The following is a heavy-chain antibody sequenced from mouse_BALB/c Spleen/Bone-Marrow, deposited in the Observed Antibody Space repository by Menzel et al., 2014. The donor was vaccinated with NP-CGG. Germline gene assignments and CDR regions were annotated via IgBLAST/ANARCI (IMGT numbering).Heavy chain of an antibody. J-gene: IGHJ4*01. CDR2: ISSGSSTI. V-gene: IGHV5-17*02. CDR3: ARIGRARGYAMDY. CDR1: GITFRNFG. D-gene: IGHD3-3*01. Sequence: DVQLVESGGGLVQPGGSRKLSCAASGITFRNFGMHWVRQAPEKGLEWVAYISSGSSTIYYADTLKGRFTISRDNPKNTLFLQMTSLRPEDTAMYYCARIGRARGYAMDYWGQGTSVTGSS.